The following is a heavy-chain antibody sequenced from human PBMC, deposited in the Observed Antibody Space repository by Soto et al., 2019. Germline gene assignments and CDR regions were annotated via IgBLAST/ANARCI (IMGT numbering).Heavy chain of an antibody. CDR3: AREVPGGGDSGPYDASDI. D-gene: IGHD2-21*02. CDR2: IIPIFGTA. CDR1: GGTFSSYA. J-gene: IGHJ3*02. V-gene: IGHV1-69*13. Sequence: GASVKVSCKASGGTFSSYAISWVRQAPGQGLEWMGGIIPIFGTANYAQKFQGRVTITADESTSTAYMELSSLRSEDTAVYYCAREVPGGGDSGPYDASDIWGQGTMVTVSS.